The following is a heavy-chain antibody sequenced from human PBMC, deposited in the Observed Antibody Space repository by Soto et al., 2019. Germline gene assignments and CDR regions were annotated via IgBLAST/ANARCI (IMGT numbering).Heavy chain of an antibody. CDR3: ARQGSGPDWFDP. CDR1: GASISSGDYF. D-gene: IGHD3-10*01. J-gene: IGHJ5*02. CDR2: IYYSGST. V-gene: IGHV4-30-4*01. Sequence: PSETLSLTCTVSGASISSGDYFWSWIRQPPGKGLEWIGYIYYSGSTYYNPSLKSRVTISVDTSKNQFSLKLSSVTAADTAVYYCARQGSGPDWFDPWGQGTLVTVSS.